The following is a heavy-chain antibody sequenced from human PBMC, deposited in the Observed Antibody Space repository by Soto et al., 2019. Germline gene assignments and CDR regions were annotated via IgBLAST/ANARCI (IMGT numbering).Heavy chain of an antibody. CDR2: ISAYNGNT. V-gene: IGHV1-18*01. CDR1: GYTFTSYG. Sequence: QVQLVQSGAEVKKPGASVKVSCKASGYTFTSYGISWVRQAPGQGLEWMGWISAYNGNTNYAQKLQGRVTMTTDTSTSTAYMELRRLRPDDTAVYYCARVTYGKYYDFWSGYYKDWSGGGYMDVWGKGTTVTVSS. J-gene: IGHJ6*03. CDR3: ARVTYGKYYDFWSGYYKDWSGGGYMDV. D-gene: IGHD3-3*01.